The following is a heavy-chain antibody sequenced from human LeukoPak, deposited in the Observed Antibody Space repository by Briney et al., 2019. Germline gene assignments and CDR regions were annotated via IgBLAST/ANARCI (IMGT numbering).Heavy chain of an antibody. D-gene: IGHD6-13*01. CDR2: IKQDGSEK. J-gene: IGHJ1*01. CDR3: AKTIAAAGTPGYFQH. CDR1: GFTFSSYW. Sequence: PGGSLRLSCAAPGFTFSSYWMSWVRQAPGKGLEWVANIKQDGSEKYYADSVKGRFTISRDNSKNTLYLQMNSLRAEDTAVYYCAKTIAAAGTPGYFQHWGQGTLVTVSS. V-gene: IGHV3-7*01.